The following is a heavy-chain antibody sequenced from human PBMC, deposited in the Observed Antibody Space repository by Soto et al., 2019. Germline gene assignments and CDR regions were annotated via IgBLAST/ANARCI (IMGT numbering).Heavy chain of an antibody. D-gene: IGHD5-12*01. Sequence: PGGSLRLSCAASGFTFSSYSMSWVRQAPGKGLEWVSAISGSGVSTYYADSVKGRFTISRDNSKKTLYLKMNSLRAEDTAVYYCAKVLLRDGYNYADWFDPWGQGTLITLSS. V-gene: IGHV3-23*01. CDR2: ISGSGVST. CDR3: AKVLLRDGYNYADWFDP. J-gene: IGHJ5*02. CDR1: GFTFSSYS.